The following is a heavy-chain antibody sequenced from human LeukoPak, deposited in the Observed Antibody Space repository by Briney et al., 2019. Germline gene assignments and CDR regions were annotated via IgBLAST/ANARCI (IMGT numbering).Heavy chain of an antibody. V-gene: IGHV4-39*01. D-gene: IGHD2-15*01. CDR3: ARQPVTGIFLNWHFDL. J-gene: IGHJ2*01. CDR1: GSSISTTTFC. CDR2: IYSGRTT. Sequence: PSETLSLTCTVSGSSISTTTFCWGWIRQPPGKGLEWIGSIYSGRTTYYNPSLKSRFSISGDSSKDQFSLKVTSVTAADTAVYFCARQPVTGIFLNWHFDLWGRGALVTVSS.